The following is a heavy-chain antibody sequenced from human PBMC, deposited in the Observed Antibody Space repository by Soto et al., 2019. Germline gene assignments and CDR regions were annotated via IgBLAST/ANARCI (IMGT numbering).Heavy chain of an antibody. CDR2: ISWDSDTI. Sequence: GGSLRLSCVVSGFRFEDHAMHWVRQAPGKGLEWVSGISWDSDTIDYADSVKGRFTVSRDNAKNSLYLQMNSLRPEDTAFYYCTKYGQNNYFDPWGQGTLVTVSS. CDR1: GFRFEDHA. J-gene: IGHJ5*02. V-gene: IGHV3-9*01. CDR3: TKYGQNNYFDP.